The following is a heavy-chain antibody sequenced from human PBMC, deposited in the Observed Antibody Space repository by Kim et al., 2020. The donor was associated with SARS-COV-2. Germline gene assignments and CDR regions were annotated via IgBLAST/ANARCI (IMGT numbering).Heavy chain of an antibody. J-gene: IGHJ4*02. CDR1: GFTVSRNY. D-gene: IGHD2-8*01. Sequence: GGSLRLSCAASGFTVSRNYMSWVRQAPGKGLEWVSVFYGSSTTYYSDSVKGRFTTSRDNSKNTLYLQMNSLRAEDTAVYYCATSPPTNYVSFNHWGQGTL. CDR2: FYGSSTT. CDR3: ATSPPTNYVSFNH. V-gene: IGHV3-53*01.